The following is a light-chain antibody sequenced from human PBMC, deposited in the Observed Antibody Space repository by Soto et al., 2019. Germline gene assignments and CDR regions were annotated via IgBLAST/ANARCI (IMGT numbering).Light chain of an antibody. CDR1: QSVSSNY. CDR2: DAY. Sequence: EIVLTQSPVTLSLSPGERATLSCGASQSVSSNYLAWFQQKPGQAPRLLIYDAYKRATGIPARFSGGGSGTDFTLTFSSLEPEDFAVYYCLQRSNWPWTFGQGTKVEIK. CDR3: LQRSNWPWT. V-gene: IGKV3-11*01. J-gene: IGKJ1*01.